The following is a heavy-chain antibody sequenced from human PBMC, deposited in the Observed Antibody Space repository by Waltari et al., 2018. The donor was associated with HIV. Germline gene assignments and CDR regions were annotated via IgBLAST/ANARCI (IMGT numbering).Heavy chain of an antibody. Sequence: QVQLVQSGSELKKPGASVKVSCQASGYNFTNNANNWVRQAPGQGLEWMGWINTNTGIPTYAQGFTGRFVFSLDTSVSTAFLQISSLKAEDTAVFYCARDSGSTRSFDSWGQGALVTVSS. CDR2: INTNTGIP. J-gene: IGHJ4*02. D-gene: IGHD3-10*01. V-gene: IGHV7-4-1*02. CDR3: ARDSGSTRSFDS. CDR1: GYNFTNNA.